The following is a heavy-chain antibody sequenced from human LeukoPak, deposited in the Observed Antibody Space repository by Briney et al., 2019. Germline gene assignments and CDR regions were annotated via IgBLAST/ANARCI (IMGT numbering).Heavy chain of an antibody. D-gene: IGHD6-13*01. J-gene: IGHJ4*02. CDR1: GFTFRSYA. CDR3: AKVGYSSSWGGYYFHY. Sequence: QPGGSLRLSCAASGFTFRSYAMIWVRQAPGKGLEWVSAISGSGGSTYYADSVKGRFTISRDHSKNTLYLQMNSLRAEDTAVYYCAKVGYSSSWGGYYFHYWGQGTLVTVSS. CDR2: ISGSGGST. V-gene: IGHV3-23*01.